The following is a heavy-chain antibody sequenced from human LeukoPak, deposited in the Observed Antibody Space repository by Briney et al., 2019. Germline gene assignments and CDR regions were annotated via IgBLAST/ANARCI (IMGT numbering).Heavy chain of an antibody. J-gene: IGHJ6*01. CDR2: ISYDGANN. CDR1: GFAFSNYA. Sequence: GGSLRLSCAASGFAFSNYAMHWVRQAPGKGLEWVAFISYDGANNYYADSVKGRFTISRDYSKNTLYLQMNSLRAEDTAVYYSARDDYGMDVWGQGTTVTVSS. CDR3: ARDDYGMDV. V-gene: IGHV3-30-3*01.